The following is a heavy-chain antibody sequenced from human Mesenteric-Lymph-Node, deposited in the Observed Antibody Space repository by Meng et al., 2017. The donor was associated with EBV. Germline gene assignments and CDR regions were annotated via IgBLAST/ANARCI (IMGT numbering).Heavy chain of an antibody. D-gene: IGHD2-15*01. V-gene: IGHV4-61*01. Sequence: EGAAPGLVSPSETLSPTLTVSGYPVNDVNSYWSWIRQPPGKGLEWIAYIYYSGSTNFNPSLKSRAAISVDTSKNQFSLRLSSVTAADTAVYYCARTGRCSGDSCYYNWFDPWGQGTLVTVSS. CDR3: ARTGRCSGDSCYYNWFDP. J-gene: IGHJ5*02. CDR2: IYYSGST. CDR1: GYPVNDVNSY.